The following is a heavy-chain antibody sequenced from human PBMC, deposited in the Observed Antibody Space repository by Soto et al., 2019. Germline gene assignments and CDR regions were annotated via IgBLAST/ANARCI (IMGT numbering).Heavy chain of an antibody. CDR3: ARQDWGTVTTYYYYGMDV. V-gene: IGHV5-51*01. CDR2: IYPGDSDT. J-gene: IGHJ6*02. Sequence: SGESLKISCKGSGYSFTSYWIGWLRQMPGKGLEWMGIIYPGDSDTRYSPSFQGQVTISAEKSISAAYLQWSSLKAPDTAMYYCARQDWGTVTTYYYYGMDVWGQGTTVTVSS. CDR1: GYSFTSYW. D-gene: IGHD4-17*01.